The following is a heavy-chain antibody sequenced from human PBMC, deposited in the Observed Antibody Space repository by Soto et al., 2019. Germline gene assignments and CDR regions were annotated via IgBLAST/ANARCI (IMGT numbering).Heavy chain of an antibody. CDR3: ARDGYSSSWGYFDY. D-gene: IGHD6-13*01. V-gene: IGHV3-64*01. CDR1: GFTFSSYA. J-gene: IGHJ4*02. Sequence: GGSLRLSCAASGFTFSSYAMHWVRQAPGKGLEYVSAISSNGGSTYYANSVKGRFTISRDNSKNTLYLQMGSLRAEDMAVYYCARDGYSSSWGYFDYWGQGTLVTVSS. CDR2: ISSNGGST.